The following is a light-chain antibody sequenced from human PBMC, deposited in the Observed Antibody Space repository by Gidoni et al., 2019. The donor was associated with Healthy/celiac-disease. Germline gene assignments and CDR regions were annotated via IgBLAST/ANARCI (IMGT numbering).Light chain of an antibody. CDR2: AAS. CDR3: QQSYSTPGT. CDR1: QSISSY. V-gene: IGKV1-39*01. J-gene: IGKJ2*02. Sequence: DIQMTTSPSSLSASVGDRVTITCRASQSISSYLNWYQQKPGKAPKLLIYAASSLQSGVPSRFSGSGSGTDFTLTISSLQPEDFATYYCQQSYSTPGTFGQGTKLEIK.